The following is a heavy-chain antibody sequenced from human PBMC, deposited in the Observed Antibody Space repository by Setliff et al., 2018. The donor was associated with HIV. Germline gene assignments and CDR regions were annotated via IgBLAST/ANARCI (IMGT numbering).Heavy chain of an antibody. Sequence: RASVKVSCKASGDTLGSDAISWVRQAPGQGLEWLGGIILVQGIPNYAQKFQGRVTITADVSTSTAYMELSSLRSEDTAVYYCARDLLLRWLDYWGQGTLVTVSS. V-gene: IGHV1-69*10. CDR1: GDTLGSDA. CDR2: IILVQGIP. J-gene: IGHJ4*02. D-gene: IGHD4-17*01. CDR3: ARDLLLRWLDY.